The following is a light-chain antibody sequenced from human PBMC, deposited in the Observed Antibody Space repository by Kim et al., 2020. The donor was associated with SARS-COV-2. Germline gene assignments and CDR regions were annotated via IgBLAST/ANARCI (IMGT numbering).Light chain of an antibody. CDR1: SLRRYY. J-gene: IGLJ3*02. CDR2: GKN. Sequence: SSELTQDPAVSVALGHTVRITCQGDSLRRYYASWYQQKPGQAPVLVIYGKNNRPSGIPDRFSGSSSGNTASLIITGAQAEDEADYYCNSRDSSGNHWVFG. V-gene: IGLV3-19*01. CDR3: NSRDSSGNHWV.